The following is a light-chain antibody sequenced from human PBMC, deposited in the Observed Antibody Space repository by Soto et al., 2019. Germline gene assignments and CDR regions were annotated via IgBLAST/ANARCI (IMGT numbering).Light chain of an antibody. CDR3: QRYASYT. CDR2: GAP. Sequence: EIVLTQSPGTLSLSPGERATLSCRASQSVSSSYLDWYQQKPGQAPRLLIYGAPSRATGIPDRFRGSGAGTDFTRTISRLEPADYAVYYCQRYASYTLGQGTRLEIK. CDR1: QSVSSSY. J-gene: IGKJ2*01. V-gene: IGKV3-20*01.